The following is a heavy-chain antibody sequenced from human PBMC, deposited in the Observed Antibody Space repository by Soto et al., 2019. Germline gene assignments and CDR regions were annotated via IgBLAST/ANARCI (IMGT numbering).Heavy chain of an antibody. V-gene: IGHV3-48*03. CDR3: VRYCSTTLCNGVATRTFAY. D-gene: IGHD2-2*01. CDR1: RFTFSTYE. J-gene: IGHJ4*02. Sequence: GGSLRLSCAASRFTFSTYEMNWVRQAPGKGLEWVSYISTSGSTVYYADSVKGRFTISRDNTRNSLYLQMNSLRDEDTALYYCVRYCSTTLCNGVATRTFAYWGQRTLGTVSP. CDR2: ISTSGSTV.